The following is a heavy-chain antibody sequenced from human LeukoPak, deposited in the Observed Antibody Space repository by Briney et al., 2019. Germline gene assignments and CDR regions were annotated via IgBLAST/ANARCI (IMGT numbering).Heavy chain of an antibody. CDR2: IIPIFGTA. Sequence: SVKVSCKASGGTFSSYAISWVRQAPGQGLEWMGGIIPIFGTANYAQKFQGRVTMTRNTSISTAYMELSSLRSEDTAVYYCALFNYYDSNWGQGTLVTVSS. CDR3: ALFNYYDSN. CDR1: GGTFSSYA. D-gene: IGHD3-22*01. J-gene: IGHJ4*02. V-gene: IGHV1-69*05.